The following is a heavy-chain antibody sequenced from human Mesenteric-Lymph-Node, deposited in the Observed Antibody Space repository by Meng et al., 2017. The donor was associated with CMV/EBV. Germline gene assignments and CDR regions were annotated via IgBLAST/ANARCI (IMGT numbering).Heavy chain of an antibody. Sequence: GESLKISCAASGFTFDDYTMHWVRQAPGKGLEWVSLISWDGGSTYYADSVKGRFTISRDNSKNSLYLQMNSLRTEDTALYYCAKDIKCSGYDHFDYWGQGTLVTVSS. CDR3: AKDIKCSGYDHFDY. CDR2: ISWDGGST. V-gene: IGHV3-43*01. J-gene: IGHJ4*02. D-gene: IGHD3-22*01. CDR1: GFTFDDYT.